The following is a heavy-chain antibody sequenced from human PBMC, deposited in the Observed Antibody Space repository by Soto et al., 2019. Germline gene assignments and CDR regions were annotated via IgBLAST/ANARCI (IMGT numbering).Heavy chain of an antibody. V-gene: IGHV1-18*01. D-gene: IGHD3-10*01. J-gene: IGHJ4*02. CDR1: GYMFVTYG. CDR2: ISAYNGNT. CDR3: ARDLDGSGSYYADY. Sequence: ASVKVSCKASGYMFVTYGINWVRQAPGQGLEWMGWISAYNGNTKYAQNLQGRVTMTTDASTSTAYMEMRSLRSDDTAVYYCARDLDGSGSYYADYWGPGTLVTVSS.